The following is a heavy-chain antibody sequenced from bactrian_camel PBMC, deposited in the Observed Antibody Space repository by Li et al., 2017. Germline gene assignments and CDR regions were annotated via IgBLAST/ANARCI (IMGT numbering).Heavy chain of an antibody. J-gene: IGHJ4*01. Sequence: DVQLVESGGGSVQPGGSLTLSCAAGRYTYKRNCMGWFRQRPGKDREGVAVLWIGGATTSYADSVKGRFIITRDKAKDLVYLQMNGLQPEDTGIYYCAADQLYGTCRDVLDFPARGQGTQVTVSS. CDR1: RYTYKRNC. CDR2: LWIGGATT. D-gene: IGHD6*01. CDR3: AADQLYGTCRDVLDFPA. V-gene: IGHV3S40*01.